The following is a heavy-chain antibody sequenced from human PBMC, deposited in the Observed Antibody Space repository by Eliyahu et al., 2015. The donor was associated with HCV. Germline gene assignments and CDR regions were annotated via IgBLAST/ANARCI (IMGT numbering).Heavy chain of an antibody. Sequence: QVQLEXSGGGVVQPGRSLRLSCAASGFTFSSYGXPWVRQAPGKGLEWVAVISYDXSNKYYADSVKGRFXISRDNSKNTLYLQMNSLRAEDTAVDYCAKDTDSSGWYSRYYYGMDVWGQGTTVTVSS. D-gene: IGHD6-19*01. V-gene: IGHV3-30*18. CDR1: GFTFSSYG. J-gene: IGHJ6*02. CDR3: AKDTDSSGWYSRYYYGMDV. CDR2: ISYDXSNK.